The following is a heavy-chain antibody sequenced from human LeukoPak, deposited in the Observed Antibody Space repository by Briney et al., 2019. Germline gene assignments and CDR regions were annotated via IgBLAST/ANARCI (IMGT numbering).Heavy chain of an antibody. J-gene: IGHJ4*02. D-gene: IGHD6-6*01. V-gene: IGHV3-21*01. CDR1: GFTFSSYS. CDR3: ARLRTAARFPDY. CDR2: ISSSSSYI. Sequence: PGGSLRLSCAASGFTFSSYSMNWVRQALGKGLEWVSSISSSSSYIYYADSVKGRFTISRDNAKNSLYLQMNSLRAEDTAVYYCARLRTAARFPDYWGQGTLVTVSS.